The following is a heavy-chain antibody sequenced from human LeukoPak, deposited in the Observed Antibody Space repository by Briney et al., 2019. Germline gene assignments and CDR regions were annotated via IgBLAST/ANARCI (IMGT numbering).Heavy chain of an antibody. V-gene: IGHV3-30*03. CDR2: ISYDGSNK. CDR3: AREVGGDYVFDY. Sequence: PGRSLRLPCAASGFSFSSYGMHWVRQAPGKGLEWVAVISYDGSNKYYADSVKGRFTISRDNSKNTLFLQMNSLTTEDTAVYYCAREVGGDYVFDYWGQGTLVTVSS. CDR1: GFSFSSYG. D-gene: IGHD4-17*01. J-gene: IGHJ4*02.